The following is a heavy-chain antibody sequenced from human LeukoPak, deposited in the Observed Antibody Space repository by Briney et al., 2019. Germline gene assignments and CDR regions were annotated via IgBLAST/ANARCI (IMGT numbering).Heavy chain of an antibody. CDR1: GGTFSSYA. Sequence: PVKVSWKASGGTFSSYAISWVRQAPGQGLEWMGGIIPIFGTANYAQKFQGRVTITADESTSTAYMELSSLRSEDTAVYYCARATQYPDAFDIWGQGTMVTVSS. CDR2: IIPIFGTA. D-gene: IGHD2-2*01. CDR3: ARATQYPDAFDI. J-gene: IGHJ3*02. V-gene: IGHV1-69*13.